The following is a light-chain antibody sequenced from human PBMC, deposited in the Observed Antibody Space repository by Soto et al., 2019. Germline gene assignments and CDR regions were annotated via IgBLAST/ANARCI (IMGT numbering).Light chain of an antibody. CDR2: GNC. Sequence: QSVLTQPPSVSGAPGQRVTISCTGSSSNIGAGYDVHWYQQLPGTAPKLLIYGNCNRPSGVPDRFSGSKSGTSASLAITGLQAEDEADYYCQSYDSSLSVVFGGGNKLNVL. CDR3: QSYDSSLSVV. J-gene: IGLJ2*01. V-gene: IGLV1-40*01. CDR1: SSNIGAGYD.